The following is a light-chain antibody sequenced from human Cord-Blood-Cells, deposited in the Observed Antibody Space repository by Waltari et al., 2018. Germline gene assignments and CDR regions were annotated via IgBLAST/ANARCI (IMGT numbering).Light chain of an antibody. CDR1: QSIRSY. J-gene: IGKJ3*01. Sequence: DIQMTQSPSSLSASVGDRVTLTCRASQSIRSYLNWYQQKPGKAPKLLIYAASSLQSGVPSRFSGSGSGTDFTLTISSLQPEDFATYYCQQSYSTPGTFGPGTKVDIK. CDR2: AAS. CDR3: QQSYSTPGT. V-gene: IGKV1-39*01.